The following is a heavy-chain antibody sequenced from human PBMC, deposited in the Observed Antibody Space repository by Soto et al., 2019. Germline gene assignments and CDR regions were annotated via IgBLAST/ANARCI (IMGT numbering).Heavy chain of an antibody. V-gene: IGHV4-39*01. Sequence: QLQLQESGPGLVKPSETLSLTCSVSGDSINSDKYYWGWIRQPPGKGLEWIGSIYYRGNTYYTPSLNTRVTISLHKSKSQFSLKLNSVTAAGSAVYFCARLEGLATISYYFDYWGQGTLVTVSS. CDR2: IYYRGNT. D-gene: IGHD3-9*01. CDR3: ARLEGLATISYYFDY. CDR1: GDSINSDKYY. J-gene: IGHJ4*02.